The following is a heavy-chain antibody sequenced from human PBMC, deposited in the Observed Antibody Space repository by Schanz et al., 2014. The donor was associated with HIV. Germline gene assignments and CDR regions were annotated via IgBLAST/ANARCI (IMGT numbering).Heavy chain of an antibody. CDR2: INPGSGNT. J-gene: IGHJ3*02. V-gene: IGHV1-8*01. CDR3: ARDLSLASSTPTLAFDI. CDR1: GYDFGYLD. Sequence: QVQLVQSGAEVKKPGASVRVSCEASGYDFGYLDINWVRQAPGQGLEWLGWINPGSGNTGYAQKFQGRVTITADESTSTAYMELSSLRSEDTAVYYCARDLSLASSTPTLAFDIWGQGTMVTVSS. D-gene: IGHD2-2*01.